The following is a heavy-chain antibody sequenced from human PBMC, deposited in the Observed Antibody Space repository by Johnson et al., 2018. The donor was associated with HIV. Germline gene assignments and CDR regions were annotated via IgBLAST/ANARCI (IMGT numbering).Heavy chain of an antibody. Sequence: VLLVESGGGLVRPGGSLRLSCAASGFSFRSYWMSWVRQAPGKGLEWVANIKQDGSETFYADSVKGRFIISRDNARNSLYLQMNSLRAEDTAVYYCARRVEGRRSANDAFDIWGQGTMVTVSS. CDR3: ARRVEGRRSANDAFDI. D-gene: IGHD1-1*01. CDR2: IKQDGSET. V-gene: IGHV3-7*01. CDR1: GFSFRSYW. J-gene: IGHJ3*02.